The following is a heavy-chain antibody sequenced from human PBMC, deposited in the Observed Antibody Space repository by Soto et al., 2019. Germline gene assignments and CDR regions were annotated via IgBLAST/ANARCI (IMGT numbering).Heavy chain of an antibody. Sequence: EVQLLESGGGLVQPGGSLRLSCAASGFTFSSYAMSWVRQAPGKGLEWVSAISGSGGSTYYADSVKGRFTISRDNSKNTLYLQMNSLRAEDMAVYYCAKGGSRSWYRGLGDYYYYGMYVWGQGTTVTVSS. V-gene: IGHV3-23*01. D-gene: IGHD6-13*01. J-gene: IGHJ6*02. CDR2: ISGSGGST. CDR1: GFTFSSYA. CDR3: AKGGSRSWYRGLGDYYYYGMYV.